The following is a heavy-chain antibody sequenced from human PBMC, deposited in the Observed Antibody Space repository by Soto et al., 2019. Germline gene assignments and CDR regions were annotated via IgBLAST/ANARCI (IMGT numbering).Heavy chain of an antibody. J-gene: IGHJ5*02. CDR3: ARDPSCWDENCGPRVIVVAS. CDR2: IIPIFGTA. D-gene: IGHD3-22*01. CDR1: GGTFSSYA. Sequence: SVKVSCKASGGTFSSYAISWVRQAPGQGLEWMGGIIPIFGTANYAQKFQGRVTITADESTSTAYMELSSLRSEDTAVYYCARDPSCWDENCGPRVIVVASWGQGTLVTVSS. V-gene: IGHV1-69*13.